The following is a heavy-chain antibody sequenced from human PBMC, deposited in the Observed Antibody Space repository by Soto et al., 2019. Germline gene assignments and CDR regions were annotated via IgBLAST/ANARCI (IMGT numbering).Heavy chain of an antibody. CDR1: GYTFTSYG. V-gene: IGHV1-18*01. CDR3: ARYYGDYVGWFDP. CDR2: ISAYNGNT. J-gene: IGHJ5*02. Sequence: GASVKLSCEASGYTFTSYGISWVPQATRQGLEWMGWISAYNGNTNYAQKLQGRVTMTTDTSTSTAYMELRSLRSDDTAVYYCARYYGDYVGWFDPWGQGTLVTVSS. D-gene: IGHD4-17*01.